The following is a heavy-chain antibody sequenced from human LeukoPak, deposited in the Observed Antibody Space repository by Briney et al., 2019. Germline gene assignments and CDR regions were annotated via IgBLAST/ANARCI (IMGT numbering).Heavy chain of an antibody. D-gene: IGHD2-21*02. Sequence: GGSLRLSCAASGFTFSSYAMSWVRQAPGKGLEWVSAISGSGGSTYYADSVKGRFTISRDNSKNTLYLQMNSLRAEDTAVYYCARAAYCGGDCYSDAFDIWGQGTMVTVSS. CDR2: ISGSGGST. J-gene: IGHJ3*02. CDR3: ARAAYCGGDCYSDAFDI. CDR1: GFTFSSYA. V-gene: IGHV3-23*01.